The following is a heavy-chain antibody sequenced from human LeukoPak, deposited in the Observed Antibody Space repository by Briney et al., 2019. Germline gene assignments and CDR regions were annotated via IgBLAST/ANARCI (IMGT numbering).Heavy chain of an antibody. J-gene: IGHJ6*03. CDR1: GYTFTSYG. D-gene: IGHD3-22*01. V-gene: IGHV1-18*01. CDR3: AREARWLPYYYYYYMDV. Sequence: ASVKVSCKASGYTFTSYGISWVRQAPGQGLEWMGWISAYNGNTNYAQKLQGRVTMTTDTSTSTAYMELRSLRSDDTAVYYCAREARWLPYYYYYYMDVWGKGTTVTISS. CDR2: ISAYNGNT.